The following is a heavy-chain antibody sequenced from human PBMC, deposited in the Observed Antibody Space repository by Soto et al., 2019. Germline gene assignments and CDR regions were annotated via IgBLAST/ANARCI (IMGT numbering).Heavy chain of an antibody. CDR1: GVPFSTPE. D-gene: IGHD6-13*01. CDR3: ARTSPRSSWYAFDP. J-gene: IGHJ5*02. V-gene: IGHV3-48*03. CDR2: INGGGTTM. Sequence: LSCVVSGVPFSTPEMNWVRQAPGKGPEWLSYINGGGTTMTYAGSVKGRFTISRDNAKNSLYLEMNSLRVDDTAVYYCARTSPRSSWYAFDPWGRGTLVTVSS.